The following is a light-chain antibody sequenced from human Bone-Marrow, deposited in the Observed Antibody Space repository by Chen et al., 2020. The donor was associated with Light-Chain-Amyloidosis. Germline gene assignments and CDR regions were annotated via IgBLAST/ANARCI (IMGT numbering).Light chain of an antibody. CDR3: SSYTSSSTLVV. CDR2: DVS. V-gene: IGLV2-14*01. CDR1: SSDVGVYNY. J-gene: IGLJ2*01. Sequence: QSALTQPASVSGSPGQSITISCTGTSSDVGVYNYVSWYQQHPGKAPKLMIYDVSNRPSGVSNRVSGSKSGNTASLTIAGLQAEDEADYDCSSYTSSSTLVVFGGGTKLTVL.